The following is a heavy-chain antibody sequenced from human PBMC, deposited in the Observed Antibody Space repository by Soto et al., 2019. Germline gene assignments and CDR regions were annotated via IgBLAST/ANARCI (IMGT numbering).Heavy chain of an antibody. D-gene: IGHD5-12*01. CDR1: GGSISSSSYS. J-gene: IGHJ5*02. CDR3: ARYGGYEGLRFDP. V-gene: IGHV4-61*05. Sequence: SETLSLTCIVSGGSISSSSYSWAWIRQPPGRGLEWIGYIFYSGSTYYNPSLKSRVTISVDTSKNQFSLKLSSVTAADTGVYYCARYGGYEGLRFDPWGQGTLVTVSA. CDR2: IFYSGST.